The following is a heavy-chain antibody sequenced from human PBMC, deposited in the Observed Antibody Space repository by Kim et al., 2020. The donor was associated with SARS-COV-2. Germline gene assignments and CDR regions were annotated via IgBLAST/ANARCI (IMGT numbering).Heavy chain of an antibody. Sequence: PSLKRRVTISVDTSKNQFALKLSSVTAADTAVYYCARHSRARSGWYRLSYVWGQGTLVTVSS. V-gene: IGHV4-39*01. J-gene: IGHJ4*02. D-gene: IGHD6-19*01. CDR3: ARHSRARSGWYRLSYV.